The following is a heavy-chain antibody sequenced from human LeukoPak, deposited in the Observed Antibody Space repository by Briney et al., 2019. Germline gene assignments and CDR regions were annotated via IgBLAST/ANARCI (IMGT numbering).Heavy chain of an antibody. CDR2: ISGSGGST. Sequence: PGASLRLSCAASGSTFSSYAMGWVRQAPGKGLEWVSAISGSGGSTYYADSVKGRFTISRDNSKNTLYLQMNSLRAEDTAVYYCAKDNDPPGIYYYYGMDVCGQGTTVTVSS. D-gene: IGHD3-10*01. J-gene: IGHJ6*02. CDR3: AKDNDPPGIYYYYGMDV. CDR1: GSTFSSYA. V-gene: IGHV3-23*01.